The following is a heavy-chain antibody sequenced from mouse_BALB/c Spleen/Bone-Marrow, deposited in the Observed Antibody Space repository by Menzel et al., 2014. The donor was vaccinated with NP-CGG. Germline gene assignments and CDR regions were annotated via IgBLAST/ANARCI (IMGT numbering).Heavy chain of an antibody. CDR1: GFNIKDTY. Sequence: EVQLQQSGAELVKPGASVKLSCTASGFNIKDTYMHWVKQRPEQGLEWIGRIDPANGNTKYDPKFQGKATITADTSSNTAYLQLGSLTSEDTAVYYCARYYYGSSYIDYWGQGTTLTVSS. CDR2: IDPANGNT. D-gene: IGHD1-1*01. J-gene: IGHJ2*01. V-gene: IGHV14-3*02. CDR3: ARYYYGSSYIDY.